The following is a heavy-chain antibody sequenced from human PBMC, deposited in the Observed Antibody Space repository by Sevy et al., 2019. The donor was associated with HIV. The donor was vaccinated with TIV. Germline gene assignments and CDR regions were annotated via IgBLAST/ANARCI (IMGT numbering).Heavy chain of an antibody. D-gene: IGHD2-8*01. CDR1: GFTFSKYS. CDR2: LSFGWGEI. V-gene: IGHV3-23*01. Sequence: GGSLRLSCAASGFTFSKYSMSWVRQPPGKGLEWVSTLSFGWGEINYADSVKGRLTNSRENSKSSVYLRMNNLRPEATAVYYCAREGCTKPHDYWGQGTLVTVSS. J-gene: IGHJ4*02. CDR3: AREGCTKPHDY.